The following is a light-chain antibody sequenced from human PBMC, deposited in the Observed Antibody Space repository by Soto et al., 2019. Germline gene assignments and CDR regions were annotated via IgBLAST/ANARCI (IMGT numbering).Light chain of an antibody. V-gene: IGKV1-27*01. Sequence: DIQMTQSPSSLSASVGDRVTITCRASQGISNYLAWYQQKPGKVPKLLIFAASTLQSVVPSRFSGSGSGTDFTLTISSLQPEDVATYFCQKYDRAPFTFCPGTKVDIK. CDR2: AAS. CDR3: QKYDRAPFT. CDR1: QGISNY. J-gene: IGKJ3*01.